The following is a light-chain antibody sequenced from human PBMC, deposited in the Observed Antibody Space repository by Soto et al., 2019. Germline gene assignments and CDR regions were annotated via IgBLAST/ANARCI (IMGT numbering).Light chain of an antibody. CDR2: DAS. CDR3: QQYISYSYT. Sequence: DIQMTQSPSTLSASVGDRVTITCRASQTISNWLAWYQQKPGKAPKLLIYDASSLHSGVPSRFSGSGSGTEFTLTISSLQPDDFATYYCQQYISYSYTFGKGTKLEI. V-gene: IGKV1-5*01. CDR1: QTISNW. J-gene: IGKJ2*01.